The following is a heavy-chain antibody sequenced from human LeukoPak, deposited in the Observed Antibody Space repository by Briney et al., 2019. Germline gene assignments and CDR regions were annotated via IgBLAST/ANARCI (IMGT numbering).Heavy chain of an antibody. CDR3: TQYTYGFFQY. CDR1: GFTVSGNY. CDR2: IKSKTDGGTT. V-gene: IGHV3-15*01. Sequence: GGSLRLSCAVSGFTVSGNYMSWVRQAPGKGLEWVGRIKSKTDGGTTDYVAPVKGRFTISRDDSKNTLYLQMNSLKTEDTAVYYCTQYTYGFFQYWGQGTLVTVSS. D-gene: IGHD5-18*01. J-gene: IGHJ4*02.